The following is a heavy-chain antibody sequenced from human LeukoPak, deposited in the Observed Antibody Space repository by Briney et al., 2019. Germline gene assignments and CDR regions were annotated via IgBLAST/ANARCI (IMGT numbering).Heavy chain of an antibody. D-gene: IGHD4-17*01. CDR1: GFTFSSYS. CDR3: ARMTAVTTFDWDY. J-gene: IGHJ4*02. Sequence: GGSLRLSCAASGFTFSSYSMNWVRQAPGKGLEWVSSISSSSSHIYYADSVKGRFTISRDNAKNSLYLQVNSLRAEDTAVYYCARMTAVTTFDWDYWGQGTLVTVSS. CDR2: ISSSSSHI. V-gene: IGHV3-21*01.